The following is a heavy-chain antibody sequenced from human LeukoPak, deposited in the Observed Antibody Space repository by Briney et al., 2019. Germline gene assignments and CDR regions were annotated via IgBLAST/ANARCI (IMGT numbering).Heavy chain of an antibody. V-gene: IGHV3-23*01. CDR1: GFTFSNAW. D-gene: IGHD4-17*01. CDR3: AKGGVDH. CDR2: IGRSGDST. Sequence: GGSLRLSCAASGFTFSNAWMSWIRQAPGKGLEWVSAIGRSGDSTQYTDSVKGRFTTSRDNSRNTLSLRMNNLRAEDTAIYYCAKGGVDHWGQGTLVTVSS. J-gene: IGHJ4*02.